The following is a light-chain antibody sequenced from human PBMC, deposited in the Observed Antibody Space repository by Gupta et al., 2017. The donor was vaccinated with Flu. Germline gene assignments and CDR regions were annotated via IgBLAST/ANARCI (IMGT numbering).Light chain of an antibody. CDR2: DVS. CDR1: SSDVGAYNY. CDR3: CSYAGSPYV. J-gene: IGLJ1*01. Sequence: QSALTQPRSVSGSPGQSVTISCTGSSSDVGAYNYVSWYQQYPGNAPKLVIYDVSERPSGVPDRFSGSKSGNTASLTIAGLQAEDEDDYYCCSYAGSPYVFGTGTEVSVL. V-gene: IGLV2-11*01.